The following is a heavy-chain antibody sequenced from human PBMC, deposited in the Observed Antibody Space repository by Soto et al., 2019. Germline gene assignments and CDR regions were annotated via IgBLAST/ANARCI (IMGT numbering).Heavy chain of an antibody. CDR1: GYTFTSYG. CDR3: AIGDYCSSTSCSPGDAFDI. J-gene: IGHJ3*02. Sequence: GASVKVSCKASGYTFTSYGISCVRQAPGQGLEWMGWISAYNGNTNYAQKLQGRVTMTTDTSTSTAYMELRSLRSDDTAVYYCAIGDYCSSTSCSPGDAFDIWGQGTMVTVSS. V-gene: IGHV1-18*04. D-gene: IGHD2-2*01. CDR2: ISAYNGNT.